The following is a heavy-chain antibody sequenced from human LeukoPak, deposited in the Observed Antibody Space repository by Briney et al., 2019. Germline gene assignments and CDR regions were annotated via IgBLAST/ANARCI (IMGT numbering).Heavy chain of an antibody. CDR1: GFTFSSYS. Sequence: GGSLRLSCAASGFTFSSYSMNWVRQAPGKGLEWVSSISSSSSYIYYADSVKGRFTVSRDNSKNTMFLQMNSLRAEDTAVYYCARGSGLVVRGDAMDVWGQGTTVTVFS. CDR3: ARGSGLVVRGDAMDV. CDR2: ISSSSSYI. D-gene: IGHD3-22*01. J-gene: IGHJ6*02. V-gene: IGHV3-21*01.